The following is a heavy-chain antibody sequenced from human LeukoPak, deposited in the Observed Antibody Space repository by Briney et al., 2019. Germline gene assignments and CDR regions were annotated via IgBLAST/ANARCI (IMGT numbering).Heavy chain of an antibody. J-gene: IGHJ4*02. CDR3: ARGVTMMIVAPGY. V-gene: IGHV3-53*01. CDR2: IYSNGGT. CDR1: GFTVSTNF. Sequence: GGSLRLSCAVSGFTVSTNFMSWVRQAPGRGLEWVSVIYSNGGTYYADSVKGRFTISRDNSKNTVYLQMDSLRAEDTAVYYCARGVTMMIVAPGYWGQGTLVTVSS. D-gene: IGHD3-22*01.